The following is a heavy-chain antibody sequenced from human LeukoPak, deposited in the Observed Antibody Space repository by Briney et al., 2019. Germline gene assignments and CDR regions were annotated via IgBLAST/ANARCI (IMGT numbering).Heavy chain of an antibody. CDR1: GGSISSYY. J-gene: IGHJ5*02. D-gene: IGHD6-13*01. Sequence: SETLSLTCTVSGGSISSYYWSWIRQPAGKGLEWIGRIYTSGGTNYNPSLKSRVTMSVDTSKNQFSLKLSSVTAADTAVYYCAREGISSSWYNWFDPWGQGTLVTVSS. V-gene: IGHV4-4*07. CDR2: IYTSGGT. CDR3: AREGISSSWYNWFDP.